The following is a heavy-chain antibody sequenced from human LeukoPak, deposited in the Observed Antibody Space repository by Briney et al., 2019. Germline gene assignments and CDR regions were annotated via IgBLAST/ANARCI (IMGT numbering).Heavy chain of an antibody. CDR1: GVIVTNNY. J-gene: IGHJ4*02. Sequence: SGGSLRLSCAASGVIVTNNYMTWVRQAPGKGLEWVSGLYYVGRTFYAASVKGGFTISRDNSKNAFFLNMNRLRAEDPAVYYCARGRDNPAMMWLALDLDYWGLGTLVTVSS. D-gene: IGHD5-18*01. CDR2: LYYVGRT. CDR3: ARGRDNPAMMWLALDLDY. V-gene: IGHV3-53*01.